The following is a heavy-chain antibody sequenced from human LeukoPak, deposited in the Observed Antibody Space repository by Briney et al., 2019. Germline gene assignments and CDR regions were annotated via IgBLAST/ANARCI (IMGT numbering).Heavy chain of an antibody. CDR3: ARDGYYYDNSGYYPFDY. CDR2: IWYDGSNK. V-gene: IGHV3-33*01. CDR1: GFTFSSYG. D-gene: IGHD3-22*01. Sequence: PGRSLRLSCAASGFTFSSYGMHWVRQAPGKGLEWVAVIWYDGSNKYYADSVQGRFTISRDNSKNTLYLQMNSLRAEDTAVYYCARDGYYYDNSGYYPFDYWGQGTLVTVSS. J-gene: IGHJ4*02.